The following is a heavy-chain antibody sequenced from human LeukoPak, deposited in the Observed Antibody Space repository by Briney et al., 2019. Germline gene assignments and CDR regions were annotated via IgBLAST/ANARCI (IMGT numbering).Heavy chain of an antibody. D-gene: IGHD6-13*01. CDR3: ARAVTGHSSSWYNWFDP. Sequence: GASVKVSCKASGYTFTNFGITWVRQAPRQGLEWMGWINGYNGNTNYAQNVQGRVTMTTDTSTSTAYMELRSLRSDDTAVYYCARAVTGHSSSWYNWFDPWGQGTLVTVSS. V-gene: IGHV1-18*01. CDR2: INGYNGNT. CDR1: GYTFTNFG. J-gene: IGHJ5*02.